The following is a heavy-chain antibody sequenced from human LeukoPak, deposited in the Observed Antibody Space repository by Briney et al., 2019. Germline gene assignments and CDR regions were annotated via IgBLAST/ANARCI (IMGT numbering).Heavy chain of an antibody. Sequence: PGGSLRLSCAASGFTFRSFWMSWVRQAPGKGLEWVAVIWYDGSNKYYADSVKGRFTISRDNSKNTLYLQMNSLRAEDTAVYYCAREVLSGYSSGWYRGFDYWGQGTLVTVSS. CDR3: AREVLSGYSSGWYRGFDY. V-gene: IGHV3-33*08. CDR2: IWYDGSNK. D-gene: IGHD6-19*01. CDR1: GFTFRSFW. J-gene: IGHJ4*02.